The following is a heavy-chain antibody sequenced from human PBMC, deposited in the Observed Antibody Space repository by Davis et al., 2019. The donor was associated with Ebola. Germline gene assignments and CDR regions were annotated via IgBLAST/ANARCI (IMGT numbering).Heavy chain of an antibody. J-gene: IGHJ5*02. CDR3: ARDSGSYFNWFDP. V-gene: IGHV1-3*01. D-gene: IGHD1-26*01. CDR1: GYTFTSYA. CDR2: INAGNGNT. Sequence: ASVKVSCKASGYTFTSYAMHWVRQAPGQRLEWMGWINAGNGNTKYSQKFQGRVTITRDTSASTAYMELSSLRSEDTAVYYCARDSGSYFNWFDPWGQGTLVTVSS.